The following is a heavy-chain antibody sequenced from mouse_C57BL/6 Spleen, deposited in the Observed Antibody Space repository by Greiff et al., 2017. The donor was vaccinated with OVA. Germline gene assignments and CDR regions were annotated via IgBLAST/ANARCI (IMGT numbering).Heavy chain of an antibody. CDR1: GYTFTSYW. V-gene: IGHV1-69*01. CDR2: IDPSDSYT. CDR3: AFKTAQATGFAY. J-gene: IGHJ3*01. Sequence: QVQLQQPGAELVMPGASVKLSCKASGYTFTSYWMHWVKQRPGQGLEWIGEIDPSDSYTNYTQKFKGKSTLTVDKSSSTAYMQLSSLTSEDSAVYYCAFKTAQATGFAYWGQGTLVTVSA. D-gene: IGHD3-2*02.